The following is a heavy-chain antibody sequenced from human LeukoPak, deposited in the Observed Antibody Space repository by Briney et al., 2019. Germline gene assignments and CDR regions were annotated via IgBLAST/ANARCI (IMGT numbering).Heavy chain of an antibody. V-gene: IGHV4-39*01. Sequence: PSETLSLTCSVSGGSISSSSHYWGWIRQPPGKGLEWIGSVYYSGSTYYTPSLKSRLTISVDTSKNQFSLKLSSVTAADTAVYYCARSQATAMVSDYWGQGTLVTVSS. CDR1: GGSISSSSHY. D-gene: IGHD2-2*01. CDR3: ARSQATAMVSDY. CDR2: VYYSGST. J-gene: IGHJ4*02.